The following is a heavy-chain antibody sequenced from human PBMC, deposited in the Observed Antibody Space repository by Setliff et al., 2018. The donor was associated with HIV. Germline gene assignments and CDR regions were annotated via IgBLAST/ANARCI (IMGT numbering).Heavy chain of an antibody. Sequence: SETLSLTCAVSGGSISSDSYYWGWIRQPPGKGLEWIGYIYYSGSTNYNPSLKSRVTISVDTSKNQFSLKLSSVTAADTAVYYCARDLFAAAGHVGAFDIWGQGTMVTVSS. CDR3: ARDLFAAAGHVGAFDI. J-gene: IGHJ3*02. CDR2: IYYSGST. D-gene: IGHD6-13*01. CDR1: GGSISSDSYY. V-gene: IGHV4-61*01.